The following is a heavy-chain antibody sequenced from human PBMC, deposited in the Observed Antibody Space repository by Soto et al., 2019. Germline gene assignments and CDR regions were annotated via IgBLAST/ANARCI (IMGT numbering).Heavy chain of an antibody. Sequence: GGSLRLSCAASGFTFSGSAMTWVRQAPGKWLEYVSSITSSGSEVFHAASVKGRFTMSRDNSKNMLYLQMNSLRAEDTAIYYCAKATLRVVHPLVFDYWGQGRLVTVSS. D-gene: IGHD3-3*01. CDR1: GFTFSGSA. V-gene: IGHV3-23*01. CDR2: ITSSGSEV. J-gene: IGHJ4*02. CDR3: AKATLRVVHPLVFDY.